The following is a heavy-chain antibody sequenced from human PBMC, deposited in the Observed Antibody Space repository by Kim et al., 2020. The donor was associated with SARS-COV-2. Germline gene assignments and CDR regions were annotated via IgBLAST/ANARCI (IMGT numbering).Heavy chain of an antibody. J-gene: IGHJ6*02. V-gene: IGHV3-15*01. Sequence: GGSLRLSCAASGFTFSNAWMSWVRQAPGKGLEWVGRIKSKTDGGTTDYAAPVKGRFTISRDDSKNTLYLQMNSLKTEDTAVYYCTTGWSYSSGPEDYYYYGMDVWGQATTLTVSS. D-gene: IGHD6-19*01. CDR3: TTGWSYSSGPEDYYYYGMDV. CDR2: IKSKTDGGTT. CDR1: GFTFSNAW.